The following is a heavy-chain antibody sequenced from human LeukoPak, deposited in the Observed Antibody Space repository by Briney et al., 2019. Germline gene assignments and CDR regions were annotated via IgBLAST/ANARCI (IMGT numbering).Heavy chain of an antibody. D-gene: IGHD3-22*01. J-gene: IGHJ4*02. CDR1: GFTFSSCA. Sequence: GGSLRLSCAASGFTFSSCAMNWVRQAPGKGLEWVALISYDGSNKYYADSVKGRFTVSRDNSKNTLFLQMNSLRAEDTAVYYCAKVGSYHDFDYWGQGTLVTVSS. CDR2: ISYDGSNK. CDR3: AKVGSYHDFDY. V-gene: IGHV3-30*18.